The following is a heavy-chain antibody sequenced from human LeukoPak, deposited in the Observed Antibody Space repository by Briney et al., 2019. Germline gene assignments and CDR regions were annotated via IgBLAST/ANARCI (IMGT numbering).Heavy chain of an antibody. CDR3: AREEYDSGFGY. V-gene: IGHV3-9*01. CDR2: ISWNSVTI. J-gene: IGHJ4*02. Sequence: GGSLRLSCAASGLTFHDYAMHWVRQAPGKGLEWVSGISWNSVTIGYADSVKGRFTISRDNAKNSLYLQMNSLRSEDTAVYYCAREEYDSGFGYWGQGTLVTVSS. D-gene: IGHD3-22*01. CDR1: GLTFHDYA.